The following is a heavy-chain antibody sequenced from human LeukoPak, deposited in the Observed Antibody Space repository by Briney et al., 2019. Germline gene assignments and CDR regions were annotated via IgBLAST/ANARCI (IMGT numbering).Heavy chain of an antibody. J-gene: IGHJ3*02. V-gene: IGHV4-30-4*08. CDR3: ARDYRGVPGAFDI. CDR1: GGSISSGDYY. D-gene: IGHD3-10*01. Sequence: SETLSLTCTVSGGSISSGDYYRSWIRQPPGKGLEWIGYIYYSGSTYYNPSLKSRVTISVDTSKNQFSLKLSSVTAADTAVYYCARDYRGVPGAFDIWGQGTMVTVSS. CDR2: IYYSGST.